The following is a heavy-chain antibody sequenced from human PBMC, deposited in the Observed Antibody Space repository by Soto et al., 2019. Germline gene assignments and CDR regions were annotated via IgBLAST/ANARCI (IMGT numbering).Heavy chain of an antibody. CDR2: ISISGNYT. J-gene: IGHJ6*02. V-gene: IGHV3-11*05. Sequence: QVQLAESGGDLVKPGGSLRLSCVVSGFTLSDYYMTWIRQAPGKGLEWVSYISISGNYTNYADSVKGRFTISRDSTNNSLYLQMNSLRAGDTAVYYCARLHQDHYYTMDVWGQGTTVTVSS. CDR1: GFTLSDYY. CDR3: ARLHQDHYYTMDV. D-gene: IGHD2-2*01.